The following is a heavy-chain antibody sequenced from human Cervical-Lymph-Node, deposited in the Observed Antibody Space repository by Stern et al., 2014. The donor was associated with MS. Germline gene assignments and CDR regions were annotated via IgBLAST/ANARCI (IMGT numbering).Heavy chain of an antibody. D-gene: IGHD5-12*01. Sequence: VQLLESGGEVKQPGASVKVSCKTSGYTFSSYGISWVRQASGQGLEWMGWISTKNGNTNYGKKVQGRVTMTTDTSTNTAYMELRSLRSDDTAVYYCARGADYSDYWGQGTLVTVSS. CDR2: ISTKNGNT. CDR3: ARGADYSDY. V-gene: IGHV1-18*01. J-gene: IGHJ4*02. CDR1: GYTFSSYG.